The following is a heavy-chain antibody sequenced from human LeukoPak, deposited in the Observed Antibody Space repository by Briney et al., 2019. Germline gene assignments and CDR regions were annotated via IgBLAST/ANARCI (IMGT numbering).Heavy chain of an antibody. D-gene: IGHD3-10*01. V-gene: IGHV1-2*06. J-gene: IGHJ4*02. CDR1: GYTFTGYY. CDR2: INPNSGGT. CDR3: ARERYYGSGSYYNR. Sequence: ASVKVSCKXSGYTFTGYYMHWVRQAPGQGLEWMGRINPNSGGTNYAQKFQGRVTMTRDTSISTAYMELSRLRSDDTAVYYCARERYYGSGSYYNRWGQGTLVTVSS.